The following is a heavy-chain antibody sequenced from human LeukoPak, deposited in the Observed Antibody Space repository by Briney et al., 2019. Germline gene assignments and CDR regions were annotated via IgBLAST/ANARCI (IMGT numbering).Heavy chain of an antibody. D-gene: IGHD3-10*01. J-gene: IGHJ5*02. CDR2: ISAYNGNT. CDR1: GYSRYTFTDYY. CDR3: ATDGAGKYDWFDP. V-gene: IGHV1-18*04. Sequence: ASVKVSCKASGYSRYTFTDYYMHWVRQAPGQGLEWMGWISAYNGNTNYAQKLQGRVTMTTDTSTSTAYMELRSLRSDDTAVYYCATDGAGKYDWFDPWGQGTLVTVSS.